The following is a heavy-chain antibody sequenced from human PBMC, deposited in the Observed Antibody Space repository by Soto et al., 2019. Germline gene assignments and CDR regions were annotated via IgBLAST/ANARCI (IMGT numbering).Heavy chain of an antibody. V-gene: IGHV4-59*01. Sequence: PSETLSLTCTVSGGSISNCYWSWIRQPPGKGLEWIGYIYYSGSTNYNPSLKSRVTISVDTSKNQFSLKLSSVTAAGTAVYYCARTPFLPSSPFDYWGPGTLVTVSS. CDR3: ARTPFLPSSPFDY. CDR2: IYYSGST. J-gene: IGHJ4*02. CDR1: GGSISNCY.